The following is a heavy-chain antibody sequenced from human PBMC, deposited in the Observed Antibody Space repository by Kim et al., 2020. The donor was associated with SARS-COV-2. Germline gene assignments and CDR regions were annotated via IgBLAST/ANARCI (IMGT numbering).Heavy chain of an antibody. CDR3: ARAPTDYFDY. CDR2: T. Sequence: THSNPSLKGRVTISVDTSKNQFSLRLSSVTPADTAVYYCARAPTDYFDYWGQGTLVTVSS. V-gene: IGHV4-59*01. J-gene: IGHJ4*02.